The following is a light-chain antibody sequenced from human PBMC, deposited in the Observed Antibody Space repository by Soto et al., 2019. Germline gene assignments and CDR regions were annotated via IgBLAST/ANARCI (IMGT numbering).Light chain of an antibody. V-gene: IGLV2-14*01. CDR3: ASFTSSSTSVI. Sequence: QSALTQPASVSGSPGQSITISCTGTSSDDGGYKYVSWYQQHPDKAPKLNIFEVSNRPSGISSRFSGSKSGNTASLTISGLQAEDEADYYCASFTSSSTSVIFGRGTKVTVL. J-gene: IGLJ2*01. CDR2: EVS. CDR1: SSDDGGYKY.